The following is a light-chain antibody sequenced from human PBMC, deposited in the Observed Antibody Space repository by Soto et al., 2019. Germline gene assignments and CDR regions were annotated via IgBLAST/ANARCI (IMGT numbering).Light chain of an antibody. J-gene: IGLJ3*02. V-gene: IGLV4-69*01. CDR1: SGYSTYA. CDR2: INYDGTH. Sequence: QPVLTQSPSASASLGASVKLTCTLSSGYSTYAIAWHQQQSEKGPRFLMKINYDGTHSKGDGFFDRFSGSSSGAERQLTISSLQSEDEADYYCQSLGTGIQVFGGGTKLTVL. CDR3: QSLGTGIQV.